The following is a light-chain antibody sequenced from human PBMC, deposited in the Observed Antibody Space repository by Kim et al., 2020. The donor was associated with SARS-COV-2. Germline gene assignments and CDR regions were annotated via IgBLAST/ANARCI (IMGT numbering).Light chain of an antibody. CDR3: QQFNNYPLT. CDR1: QDISSG. Sequence: ASVGDRVTITCRASQDISSGLTWYQQKPGKAPNLLIYDASSLESGVPSRFSGSGSGTEFTLTISSLQPEDFATYYCQQFNNYPLTFGGGTKVDIK. CDR2: DAS. V-gene: IGKV1D-13*01. J-gene: IGKJ4*01.